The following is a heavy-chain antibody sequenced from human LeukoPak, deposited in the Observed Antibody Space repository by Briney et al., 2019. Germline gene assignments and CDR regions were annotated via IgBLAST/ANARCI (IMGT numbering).Heavy chain of an antibody. D-gene: IGHD5-18*01. V-gene: IGHV1-69*04. CDR1: GGTFSSYA. Sequence: GASVKVSCKASGGTFSSYAISWVRQAPGQGLEWMGRIIPILGIANYAQKFQGRVTITADKSTSTAYMELSSLRSEDTAVYYCARDGKGYSYDYYYYGMDVWGQGTTVTVSS. CDR2: IIPILGIA. CDR3: ARDGKGYSYDYYYYGMDV. J-gene: IGHJ6*02.